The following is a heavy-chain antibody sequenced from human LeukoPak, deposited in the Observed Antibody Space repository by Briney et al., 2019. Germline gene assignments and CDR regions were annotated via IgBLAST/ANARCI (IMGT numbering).Heavy chain of an antibody. CDR2: ISSSSSYI. CDR3: ARDERYQLLSYYYYYMDV. CDR1: GFTFSSYS. Sequence: GGSLRLSCAASGFTFSSYSMNWVRQAPGKGLEWVSSISSSSSYIYYADSVKGRSTISRDNAKNSLYLQMNSLRAEDTAVYYCARDERYQLLSYYYYYMDVWGKGTTVTVSS. D-gene: IGHD2-2*01. J-gene: IGHJ6*03. V-gene: IGHV3-21*01.